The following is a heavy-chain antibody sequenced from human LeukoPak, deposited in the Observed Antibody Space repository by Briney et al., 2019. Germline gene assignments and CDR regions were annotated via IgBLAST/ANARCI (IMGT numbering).Heavy chain of an antibody. Sequence: SETLSLTCTVSGGSISSYYWSWIRQPPGKGLEWIGYIYYSGSTNYNPSLKSRVTISVDTSKNQFSLKLSSVTAADTAVYYCARPRFGGYYMDVWGKGTTVTISS. V-gene: IGHV4-59*01. CDR1: GGSISSYY. CDR2: IYYSGST. CDR3: ARPRFGGYYMDV. J-gene: IGHJ6*03. D-gene: IGHD3-10*01.